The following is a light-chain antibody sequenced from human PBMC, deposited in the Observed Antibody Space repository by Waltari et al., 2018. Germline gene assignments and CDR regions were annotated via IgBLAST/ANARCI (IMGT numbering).Light chain of an antibody. V-gene: IGLV2-14*01. CDR2: EVS. CDR3: SSYTSSSTLV. Sequence: QSALTQPASVSGSPGQLITISCPGTSSAVGGYNSVSWYQQPPGKAPKLMIYEVSNRPSGVSNRFSGSKSGNTASLTISGLQAEDEADYYCSSYTSSSTLVFGGGTKLTVL. CDR1: SSAVGGYNS. J-gene: IGLJ2*01.